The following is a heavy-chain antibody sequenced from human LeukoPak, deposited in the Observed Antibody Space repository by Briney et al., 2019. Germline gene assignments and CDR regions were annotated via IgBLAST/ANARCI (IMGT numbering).Heavy chain of an antibody. CDR2: IYHSGST. CDR1: GYSISSGYY. V-gene: IGHV4-38-2*01. D-gene: IGHD3-22*01. Sequence: SETLSLTCAVSGYSISSGYYWGWIRQPPGKGLERIGSIYHSGSTYYNPSLKSRVTISVDTSKNQFSLKLSSVTAADTAVYYCARLRTMIGVGYWGQGTLVTVSS. CDR3: ARLRTMIGVGY. J-gene: IGHJ4*02.